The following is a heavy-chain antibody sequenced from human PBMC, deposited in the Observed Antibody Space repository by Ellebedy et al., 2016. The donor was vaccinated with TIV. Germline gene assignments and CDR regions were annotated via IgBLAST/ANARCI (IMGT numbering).Heavy chain of an antibody. CDR1: GFTFSGFY. V-gene: IGHV3-11*01. D-gene: IGHD1-26*01. J-gene: IGHJ4*02. CDR2: ISASNTVV. CDR3: AKGGYSGSQIDY. Sequence: GGSLRLSXAASGFTFSGFYMSWIRQTPGNGLEWISYISASNTVVYYADSVKGRFSISRDNAKNSLYLQMHNLTVEDTAIYYCAKGGYSGSQIDYWGQGTLVTVSS.